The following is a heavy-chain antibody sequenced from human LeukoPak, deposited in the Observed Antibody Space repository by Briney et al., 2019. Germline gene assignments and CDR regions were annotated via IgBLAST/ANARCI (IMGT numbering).Heavy chain of an antibody. CDR1: GLTLSNYG. CDR2: ISDSGGRT. Sequence: PGGSLRLSCAVSGLTLSNYGMSWVRQAPGKGLEWVAGISDSGGRTNYADSVKGRFTISRDNPKNTLYLQMNSLRVEDTAVYFCAKRGVVIRVILVGFHKEANYFDSWGQGALVTVSS. CDR3: AKRGVVIRVILVGFHKEANYFDS. J-gene: IGHJ4*02. D-gene: IGHD3-22*01. V-gene: IGHV3-23*01.